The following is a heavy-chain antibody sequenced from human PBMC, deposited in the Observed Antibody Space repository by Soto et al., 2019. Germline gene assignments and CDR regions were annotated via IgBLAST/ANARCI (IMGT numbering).Heavy chain of an antibody. V-gene: IGHV2-70*01. Sequence: SGPTLVNPTQTLTLTCTFSGFSLSTSGMCVSWIRQPPGKALEWLALIDWDDDKYYSTSLKTRLTISKDTSKNQVVLTMTNMEPVDTSTYYCARIRYYDSSGYHTYYYYGMDVWGQGTTVTVSS. J-gene: IGHJ6*02. CDR1: GFSLSTSGMC. CDR3: ARIRYYDSSGYHTYYYYGMDV. CDR2: IDWDDDK. D-gene: IGHD3-22*01.